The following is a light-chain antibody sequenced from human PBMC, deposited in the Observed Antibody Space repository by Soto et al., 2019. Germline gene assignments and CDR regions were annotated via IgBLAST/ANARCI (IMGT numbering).Light chain of an antibody. V-gene: IGLV7-46*01. J-gene: IGLJ2*01. CDR3: ILVDSGGVV. CDR1: TGAVTSGHY. CDR2: DTS. Sequence: QTVVTQEPSLTVSPGGTVTLTCGSSTGAVTSGHYPYWFQQKPGQAPRTLIYDTSNKHSWTPARFSGSLLGGKAALTLSGAQPEDEAEYYCILVDSGGVVFGGGTKVTVL.